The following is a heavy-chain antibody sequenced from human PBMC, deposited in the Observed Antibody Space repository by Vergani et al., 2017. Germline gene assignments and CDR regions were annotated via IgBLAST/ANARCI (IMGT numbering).Heavy chain of an antibody. CDR3: ARQASYYYDRSGHYYEGWFDP. V-gene: IGHV1-69*13. J-gene: IGHJ5*02. CDR1: GGTFSSYA. D-gene: IGHD3-22*01. CDR2: TIPMLGAT. Sequence: QVQLVQSGAEVKKPGSSVKVSCKASGGTFSSYAISWVRQAPGQGLEWMGRTIPMLGATNYAQKFQGRVTITADSSTSTAYMELSSLRSEDTAVYYCARQASYYYDRSGHYYEGWFDPWGQGTLVTVSS.